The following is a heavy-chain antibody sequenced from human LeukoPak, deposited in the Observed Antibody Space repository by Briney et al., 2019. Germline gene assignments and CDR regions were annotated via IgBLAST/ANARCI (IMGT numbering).Heavy chain of an antibody. J-gene: IGHJ4*02. D-gene: IGHD3-10*01. CDR2: IYTSGST. CDR1: GGSISSYY. Sequence: PSETLSLTCTVSGGSISSYYWSWIRQPPGKGLEWIGYIYTSGSTNYNPSLKSRVAISVDTSKNQFSLKLSSVTAADTAVYYCARRSTRGYFDYWGQGTLVTVSS. CDR3: ARRSTRGYFDY. V-gene: IGHV4-4*09.